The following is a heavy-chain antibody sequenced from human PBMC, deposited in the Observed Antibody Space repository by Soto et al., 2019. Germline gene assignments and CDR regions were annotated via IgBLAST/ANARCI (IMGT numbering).Heavy chain of an antibody. CDR3: ARDTDYYGSGTDY. CDR1: GGTFSSYA. D-gene: IGHD3-10*01. J-gene: IGHJ4*02. CDR2: IIPILGIA. Sequence: SVKVSCKASGGTFSSYAISWVRQAPGQGLEWMGRIIPILGIANYAQKFQGRVTITADKSTSTAYMELSSLRSEDTAVYYCARDTDYYGSGTDYWGQGTLVTVSS. V-gene: IGHV1-69*04.